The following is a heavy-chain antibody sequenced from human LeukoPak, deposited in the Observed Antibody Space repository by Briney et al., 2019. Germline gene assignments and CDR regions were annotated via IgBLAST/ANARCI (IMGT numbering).Heavy chain of an antibody. CDR2: IIPIFGTA. D-gene: IGHD1-26*01. CDR1: GDTTSSYD. Sequence: SVKVSCKASGDTTSSYDISWVRQAPGQGLEWMGGIIPIFGTANYAQKLQGRVTITADESTSTAYMELSSLRSEDTAMYYCARGPQVGAFDLWGQGTVVTVSS. J-gene: IGHJ3*01. V-gene: IGHV1-69*01. CDR3: ARGPQVGAFDL.